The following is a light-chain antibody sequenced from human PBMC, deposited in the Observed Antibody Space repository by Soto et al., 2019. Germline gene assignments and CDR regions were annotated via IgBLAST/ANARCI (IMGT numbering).Light chain of an antibody. CDR3: QQFNSYPWT. CDR1: KSISSW. CDR2: KAS. J-gene: IGKJ1*01. Sequence: DIQITQSPATLSASVGDRVTITFRASKSISSWLAWYKQKPGKAPKLLIYKASSLESGVPSRFSGSGSGTEFTVTISSLQPEDFATYYCQQFNSYPWTFGQGTKVDNK. V-gene: IGKV1-5*03.